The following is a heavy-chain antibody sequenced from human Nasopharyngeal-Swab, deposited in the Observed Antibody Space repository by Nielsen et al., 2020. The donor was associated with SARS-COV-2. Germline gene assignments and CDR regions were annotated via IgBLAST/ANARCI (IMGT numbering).Heavy chain of an antibody. V-gene: IGHV3-15*01. Sequence: GESLKISCAASGFTFSNAWMSWVRQAPGKGLEWVGRIKSKTDGETTDYAAPVKGRFTISRDDSKNTLYLQMNSLKTEDTAVYYCTTVRSSSLIDPWGQGTLVTVSS. CDR2: IKSKTDGETT. J-gene: IGHJ5*02. CDR3: TTVRSSSLIDP. D-gene: IGHD6-13*01. CDR1: GFTFSNAW.